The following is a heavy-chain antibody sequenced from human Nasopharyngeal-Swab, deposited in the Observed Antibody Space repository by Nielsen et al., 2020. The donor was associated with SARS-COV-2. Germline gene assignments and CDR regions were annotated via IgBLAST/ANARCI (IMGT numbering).Heavy chain of an antibody. CDR3: ARLLGYCSGGSCYSWFDP. Sequence: WVRQAPGQGLEWMGIINPSGGSTSYAQKFQGRVTMTRDTSTSTVYMELSSLRSEDTAVYYCARLLGYCSGGSCYSWFDPWGQGTLVTVS. V-gene: IGHV1-46*01. CDR2: INPSGGST. D-gene: IGHD2-15*01. J-gene: IGHJ5*02.